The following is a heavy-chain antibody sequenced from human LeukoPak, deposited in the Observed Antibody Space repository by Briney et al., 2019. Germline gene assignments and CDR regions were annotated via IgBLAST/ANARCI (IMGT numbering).Heavy chain of an antibody. CDR3: ARVISGYDSSGYRDY. Sequence: GGSLRLSCAASGFTFSSFAMSWVRQAPGKGLVWVSRINSAGSSTSYADPVQGRFTISRDNAKNTLHLQMNSLRAEDTAIHYCARVISGYDSSGYRDYWGQGTLVTVSS. CDR2: INSAGSST. D-gene: IGHD3-22*01. CDR1: GFTFSSFA. J-gene: IGHJ4*02. V-gene: IGHV3-74*01.